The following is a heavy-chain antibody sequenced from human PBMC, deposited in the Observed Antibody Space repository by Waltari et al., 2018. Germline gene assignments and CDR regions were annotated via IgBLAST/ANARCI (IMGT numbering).Heavy chain of an antibody. Sequence: QVQLQQWGAGLLKPSETLSLTCGVSGGSFSGYYWGWIRQPPGKGLEWIGEVDHGGSDTYHPSLKSRVTMSVDTSSNQFSLKMISVTAADTAVYYCARGNGGYSDWGPGALV. CDR1: GGSFSGYY. J-gene: IGHJ4*02. D-gene: IGHD1-26*01. CDR3: ARGNGGYSD. CDR2: VDHGGSD. V-gene: IGHV4-34*02.